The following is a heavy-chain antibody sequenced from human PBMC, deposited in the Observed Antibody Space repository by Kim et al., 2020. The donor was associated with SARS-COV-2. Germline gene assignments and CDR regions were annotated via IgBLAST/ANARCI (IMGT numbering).Heavy chain of an antibody. CDR2: T. V-gene: IGHV4-59*01. D-gene: IGHD1-26*01. Sequence: TNYTPSLKSRVTISVDTSKNQFSLKLSSVTAADTAVYYCARYSGSYYFDYWGQGTLVTVSS. CDR3: ARYSGSYYFDY. J-gene: IGHJ4*02.